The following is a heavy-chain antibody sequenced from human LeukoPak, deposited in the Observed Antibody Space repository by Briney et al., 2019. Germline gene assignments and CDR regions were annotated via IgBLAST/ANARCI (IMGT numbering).Heavy chain of an antibody. CDR3: AKDIGNYGSFFDY. J-gene: IGHJ4*02. D-gene: IGHD1-7*01. CDR2: ISYDGSNK. Sequence: GGSLRLSCAASGFTFSSYGMHWVRQAPGKGLEWVAVISYDGSNKYYADSVKGRFTISRDNSKNTLYLQMNSLRAEDTAVYYCAKDIGNYGSFFDYWGQGTLVTVSS. CDR1: GFTFSSYG. V-gene: IGHV3-30*18.